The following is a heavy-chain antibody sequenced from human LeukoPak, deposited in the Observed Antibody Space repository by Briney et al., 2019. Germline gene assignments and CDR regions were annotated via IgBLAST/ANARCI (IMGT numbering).Heavy chain of an antibody. CDR2: IWYDGSNK. CDR1: GLTFSSYG. CDR3: ARGGVGSFDL. D-gene: IGHD3-10*01. V-gene: IGHV3-33*03. J-gene: IGHJ4*02. Sequence: GRSLRLSCAASGLTFSSYGMHWVRQAPGKGLEWVAVIWYDGSNKYYADSVKGRFTISRDNAKNTLSLEMNSLNVDDTAVYFCARGGVGSFDLWGQGTLVTVSS.